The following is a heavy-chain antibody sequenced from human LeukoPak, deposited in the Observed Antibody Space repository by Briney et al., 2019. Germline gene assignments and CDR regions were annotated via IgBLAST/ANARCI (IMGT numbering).Heavy chain of an antibody. Sequence: GGSLSLSCAASGFTFSNYWMTWLRQARGRGLEWVANINQDGSEKHYKDSVQVRFTITRDNTNNSLSQQMNSLRAEDAAVYYCVGDGGVSGYDVLDYWGQGASVTAAS. CDR1: GFTFSNYW. CDR3: VGDGGVSGYDVLDY. V-gene: IGHV3-7*01. J-gene: IGHJ4*02. CDR2: INQDGSEK. D-gene: IGHD5-12*01.